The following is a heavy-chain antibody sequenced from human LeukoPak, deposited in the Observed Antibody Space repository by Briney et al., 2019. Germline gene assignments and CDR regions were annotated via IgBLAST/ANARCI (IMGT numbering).Heavy chain of an antibody. V-gene: IGHV3-21*01. J-gene: IGHJ4*02. CDR1: GFTFSIYN. CDR2: ISSSSSYI. CDR3: ARENGGSGDY. D-gene: IGHD2-8*01. Sequence: GGSLRLSCAPSGFTFSIYNMNWVRQAPGKGLEWLSSISSSSSYIYYADSGKGRFLICRDNAKNSLYLQMNGRRGDDTAVYYWARENGGSGDYWGQGTLVTVSS.